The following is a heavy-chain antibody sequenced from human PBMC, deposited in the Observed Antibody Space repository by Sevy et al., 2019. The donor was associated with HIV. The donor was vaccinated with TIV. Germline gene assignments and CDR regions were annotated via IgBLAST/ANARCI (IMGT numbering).Heavy chain of an antibody. CDR3: ARVVNYYDRGPSDY. D-gene: IGHD3-22*01. CDR1: GFTFSDYY. V-gene: IGHV3-11*01. Sequence: GGSLRLSCAASGFTFSDYYMNWIRQAPGKGLEWVSYISSSGNTIYCADSVKGRLTISRDNAKNSLYLQMNSLRAEDTAVYYCARVVNYYDRGPSDYWGQGTLVTVSS. CDR2: ISSSGNTI. J-gene: IGHJ4*02.